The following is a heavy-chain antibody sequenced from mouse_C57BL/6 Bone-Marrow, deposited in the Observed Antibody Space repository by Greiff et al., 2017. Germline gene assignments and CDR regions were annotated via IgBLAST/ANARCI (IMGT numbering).Heavy chain of an antibody. J-gene: IGHJ2*01. V-gene: IGHV1-64*01. CDR3: TGRLLFDY. CDR1: GYTLPSHW. Sequence: QLQQPGAELVKPGALVKLFCKASGYTLPSHWMHWVKQRPGQGLELIGMIHPNSGSTYNNEKFKSKATLAVDKSSSTAHMLLSSLTAEDSAVYCGTGRLLFDYWGQGTTLTVSS. CDR2: IHPNSGST. D-gene: IGHD1-1*01.